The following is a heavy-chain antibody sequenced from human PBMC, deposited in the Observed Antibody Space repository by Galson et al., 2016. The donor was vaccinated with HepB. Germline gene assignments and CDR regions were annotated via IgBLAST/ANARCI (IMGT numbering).Heavy chain of an antibody. CDR1: GFTFSSYW. CDR2: INSDGSST. CDR3: RPGIAAASKGY. V-gene: IGHV3-74*01. D-gene: IGHD6-13*01. Sequence: SLRLSCAASGFTFSSYWMHWVRQAPGKGLVWVSRINSDGSSTSYADSVKGRFTISRDNAKNTLYLQMNNLRAEDTAVYYCRPGIAAASKGYWGQGTLVTVSS. J-gene: IGHJ4*02.